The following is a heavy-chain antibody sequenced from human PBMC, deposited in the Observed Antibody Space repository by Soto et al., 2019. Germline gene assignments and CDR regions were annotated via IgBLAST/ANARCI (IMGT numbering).Heavy chain of an antibody. Sequence: QVQLVQSGAEVKKPGASVKVSCKASGYTFTSYGISWVRQAPGQGLEWMGWISAYNGNTNYAQKPQGRVTMTTDTSTRAASMELRSLRSDDTAVYYWARDKGFGELLGWGQGTLVTASS. D-gene: IGHD3-10*01. CDR1: GYTFTSYG. CDR2: ISAYNGNT. V-gene: IGHV1-18*01. J-gene: IGHJ4*02. CDR3: ARDKGFGELLG.